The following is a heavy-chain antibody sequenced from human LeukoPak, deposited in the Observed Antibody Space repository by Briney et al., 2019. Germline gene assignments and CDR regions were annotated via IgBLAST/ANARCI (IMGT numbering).Heavy chain of an antibody. J-gene: IGHJ5*02. D-gene: IGHD6-13*01. CDR1: GYTFTSYY. CDR3: AREYSSIGLWGNGWFDV. Sequence: ASVTVSCKASGYTFTSYYMHWVRQAPGQGLEWMGIINPSGGSTSYAQKFQGRVTMTRDTSTSTVYMELSSLRSEDTAVYYCAREYSSIGLWGNGWFDVWAQITLVTVSS. CDR2: INPSGGST. V-gene: IGHV1-46*01.